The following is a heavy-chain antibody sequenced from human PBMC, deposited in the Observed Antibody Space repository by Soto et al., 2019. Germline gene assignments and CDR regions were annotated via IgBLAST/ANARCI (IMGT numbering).Heavy chain of an antibody. D-gene: IGHD2-15*01. CDR1: SGSISSSNW. CDR3: GRDGGYCLDV. J-gene: IGHJ6*04. CDR2: IYHTGST. Sequence: QVQLQESGPGLVKPSGTLSLTCAVSSGSISSSNWWSWVRQPPGKGLEWIGEIYHTGSTNYYPSLKSRVSMSVDKSKNQFSLILTSVTAADTAVYYCGRDGGYCLDVWGKGTTVTVSS. V-gene: IGHV4-4*02.